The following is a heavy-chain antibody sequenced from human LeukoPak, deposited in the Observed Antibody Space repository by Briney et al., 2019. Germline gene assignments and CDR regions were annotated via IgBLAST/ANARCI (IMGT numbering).Heavy chain of an antibody. J-gene: IGHJ4*02. CDR3: ARAGYGDPHFDF. V-gene: IGHV3-7*02. Sequence: PGGSLRLSCAASGFTFMSYWMSWVRQAPGKGLEWVAHINEDGRGKYYVDSMKGRFSISRDNAENSLYLQMNSLSAEDTAVYYCARAGYGDPHFDFWGQGTLVTVSS. CDR1: GFTFMSYW. CDR2: INEDGRGK. D-gene: IGHD4-17*01.